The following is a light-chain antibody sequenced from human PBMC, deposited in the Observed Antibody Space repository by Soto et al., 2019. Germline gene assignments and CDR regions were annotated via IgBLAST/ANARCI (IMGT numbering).Light chain of an antibody. V-gene: IGKV3-11*01. CDR2: DAS. CDR3: QQRSNWPRT. Sequence: EIVLTQSPATLPLSPGERATLSCSASQSVSSYLAWYQQKPGQAPRLLIYDASNRATGIPARFSGSGSGTDFSLTISSLEPEDFAVYYCQQRSNWPRTFGQGTKLEIK. J-gene: IGKJ2*01. CDR1: QSVSSY.